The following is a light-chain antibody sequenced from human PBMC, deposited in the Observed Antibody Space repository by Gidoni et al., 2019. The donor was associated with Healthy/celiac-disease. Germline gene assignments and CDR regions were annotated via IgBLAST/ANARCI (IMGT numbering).Light chain of an antibody. J-gene: IGKJ2*01. Sequence: EIVLTQSPGTLSLSPGARATLSCRASQSVSSSYLAWYQQKPGQAPRLLIYGASSRATGIPDRFSGSGSGTDFTLTISRLEPEDFLVYYCQQYGSSPPYTFXQXTKLEIK. V-gene: IGKV3-20*01. CDR1: QSVSSSY. CDR2: GAS. CDR3: QQYGSSPPYT.